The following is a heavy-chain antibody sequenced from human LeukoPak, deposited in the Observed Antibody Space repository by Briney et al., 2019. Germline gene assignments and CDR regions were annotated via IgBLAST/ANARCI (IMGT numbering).Heavy chain of an antibody. CDR1: GFTFSHYS. CDR3: ARDPLGTTGFYGMDV. D-gene: IGHD1-7*01. Sequence: GGSLRLSCAASGFTFSHYSMNWVRQAPGRGLEWVSSISSNRSYIYYADSVKGRFTISRDNAKNSLYLQMNSLRAEDTAVYYCARDPLGTTGFYGMDVWGQGTTVTVSS. V-gene: IGHV3-21*01. CDR2: ISSNRSYI. J-gene: IGHJ6*02.